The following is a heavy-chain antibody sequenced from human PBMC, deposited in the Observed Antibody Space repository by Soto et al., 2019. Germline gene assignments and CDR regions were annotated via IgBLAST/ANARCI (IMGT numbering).Heavy chain of an antibody. CDR3: ASEVGGSGSGYYYYFDY. D-gene: IGHD3-22*01. CDR1: GGSISSGGYY. J-gene: IGHJ4*02. V-gene: IGHV4-31*03. CDR2: IYYSGST. Sequence: SETLSLTCTVSGGSISSGGYYWSWIRQHPGKGLEWIGYIYYSGSTYYNPSLKSRVTISVDTSKNQFSLKLSSVTAADTAVYYCASEVGGSGSGYYYYFDYWGQGTLVTVSS.